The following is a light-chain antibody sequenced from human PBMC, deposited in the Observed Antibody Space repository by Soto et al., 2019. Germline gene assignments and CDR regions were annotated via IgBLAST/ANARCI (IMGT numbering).Light chain of an antibody. V-gene: IGLV1-47*02. J-gene: IGLJ2*01. CDR2: SNN. CDR3: AAWDDSLSGLV. CDR1: SSNIGSNY. Sequence: QPVLTQPPSASGTPRQRVTISCSGSSSNIGSNYVYWYQQLPGTAPKLLIYSNNQRPSGVPDRFSGSKSGTSASLAISGLRSEDEADYYCAAWDDSLSGLVFGGGTKVTVL.